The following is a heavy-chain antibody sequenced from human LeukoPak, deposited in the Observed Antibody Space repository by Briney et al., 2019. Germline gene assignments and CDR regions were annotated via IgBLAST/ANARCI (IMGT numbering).Heavy chain of an antibody. CDR3: ARRIAGGGVDY. D-gene: IGHD6-13*01. V-gene: IGHV5-51*01. CDR2: IPPGDSDT. CDR1: GYFSTCFW. Sequence: GESRNFSCKGSGYFSTCFWIGWVRSTRGKGMEWMGVIPPGDSDTRYSPPFQGQVTISADKSIRTAYLQWNSLKASNTAMYYCARRIAGGGVDYWGQGTLVTVSS. J-gene: IGHJ4*02.